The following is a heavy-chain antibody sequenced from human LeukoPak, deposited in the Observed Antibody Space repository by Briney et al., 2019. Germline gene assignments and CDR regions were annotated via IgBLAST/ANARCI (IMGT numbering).Heavy chain of an antibody. Sequence: SETLSLTCTVSGGSISSYYWSWIRLPPGKGLEWIAYIYYSGITKYNPSLKSRVTISVDTSRNQVSLKLNSVTAADTAVYYCARRQDYADYDLGAFDIWGQGTMVTVSS. V-gene: IGHV4-59*01. CDR3: ARRQDYADYDLGAFDI. CDR2: IYYSGIT. CDR1: GGSISSYY. D-gene: IGHD4-17*01. J-gene: IGHJ3*02.